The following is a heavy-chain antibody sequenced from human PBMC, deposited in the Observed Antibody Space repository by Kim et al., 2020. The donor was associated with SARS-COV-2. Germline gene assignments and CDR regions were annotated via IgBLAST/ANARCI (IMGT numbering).Heavy chain of an antibody. CDR3: AREVLSYDSSGYYYRESAFDI. Sequence: SVKVSCKASGGTFSSYAISWVRQAPGQGLEWMGGIIPIFGTANYAQKFQGRVTITADESTSTAYMELSSLRSEDTAVYYCAREVLSYDSSGYYYRESAFDIWGQGTMVTVSS. V-gene: IGHV1-69*13. J-gene: IGHJ3*02. CDR1: GGTFSSYA. CDR2: IIPIFGTA. D-gene: IGHD3-22*01.